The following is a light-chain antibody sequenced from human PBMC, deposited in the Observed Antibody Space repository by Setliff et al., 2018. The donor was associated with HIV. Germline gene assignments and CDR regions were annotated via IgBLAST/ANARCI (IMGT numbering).Light chain of an antibody. CDR1: SSDVGGYNY. Sequence: QSVLTQPASVSGSPGQSITISCTGTSSDVGGYNYVSWYQQHPGKAPKLMISDVSKRPSGVSSRFSGSKSGNTASLTISGLQTEDGADYYCSSYTSSSTYVFGTGTKVTVL. J-gene: IGLJ1*01. CDR2: DVS. CDR3: SSYTSSSTYV. V-gene: IGLV2-14*01.